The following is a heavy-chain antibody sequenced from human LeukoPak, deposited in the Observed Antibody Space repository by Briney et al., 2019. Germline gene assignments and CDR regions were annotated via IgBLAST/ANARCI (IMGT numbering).Heavy chain of an antibody. V-gene: IGHV3-21*01. CDR1: GFTFSSYS. CDR2: ISSSSYI. J-gene: IGHJ1*01. D-gene: IGHD2-21*02. Sequence: RGSLCPSRAASGFTFSSYSMNWVRQAPGKGLEWVSSISSSSYIYYADSVKGRFTISRDNAKNSLYLQMNSLRAEDTAVYYCPSVMVTGQHWGQGTLVTVSS. CDR3: PSVMVTGQH.